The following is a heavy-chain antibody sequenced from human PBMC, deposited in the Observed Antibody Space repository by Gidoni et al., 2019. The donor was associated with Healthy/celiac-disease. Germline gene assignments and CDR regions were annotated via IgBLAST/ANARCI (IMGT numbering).Heavy chain of an antibody. CDR3: AKDPLPFGEVTIFDY. V-gene: IGHV3-30*18. CDR2: LSYDGSNK. Sequence: QVQLVESGGGVVQPGRSLRLSCAASGFTFSSYGMHWVRQAPGKGLEWVAVLSYDGSNKYYADSVKGRFTISRDNSKNTLYLQMNSLRAEDTAVYYCAKDPLPFGEVTIFDYWGQGTLVTVSS. D-gene: IGHD3-10*01. CDR1: GFTFSSYG. J-gene: IGHJ4*02.